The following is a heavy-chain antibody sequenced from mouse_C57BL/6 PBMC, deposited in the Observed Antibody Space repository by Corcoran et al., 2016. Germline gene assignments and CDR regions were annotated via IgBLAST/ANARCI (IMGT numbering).Heavy chain of an antibody. J-gene: IGHJ4*01. CDR1: GYTFTDYY. Sequence: EVQLQQSGPVLVKPGASVKMSCKASGYTFTDYYMNWVKQSHGKSLEWIGVINPYNGGTSYNQKFKGKATLTVDKSSSTAYMELNSLTSEDSAVYYCTRRGGSSLLYAMDYWGQGTSVTVSS. CDR2: INPYNGGT. CDR3: TRRGGSSLLYAMDY. D-gene: IGHD1-1*01. V-gene: IGHV1-19*01.